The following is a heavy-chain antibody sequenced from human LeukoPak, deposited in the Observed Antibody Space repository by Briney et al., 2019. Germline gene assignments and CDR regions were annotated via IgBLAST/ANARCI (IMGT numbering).Heavy chain of an antibody. CDR1: GFTFSNYA. Sequence: PGGSLRLSCAASGFTFSNYAMSWVRQAPGKGLEWVAVIWYDGSNKYYADSVKGRFTISRDNSKNTLYLQMNSLRAEDTAVYYCAREEYNWNYHDYWGQGTLVTVSS. J-gene: IGHJ4*02. V-gene: IGHV3-33*08. D-gene: IGHD1-20*01. CDR3: AREEYNWNYHDY. CDR2: IWYDGSNK.